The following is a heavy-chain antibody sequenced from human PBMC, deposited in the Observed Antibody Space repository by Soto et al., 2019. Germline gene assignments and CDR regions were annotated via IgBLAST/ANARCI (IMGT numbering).Heavy chain of an antibody. CDR2: IYFGGST. CDR3: ARDIRGYSRAFDY. J-gene: IGHJ4*02. V-gene: IGHV4-61*01. D-gene: IGHD5-18*01. Sequence: SETLSLTCTVSGDSVSCGRFYWTWIRQPPGKGLEWIGYIYFGGSTTYNPSLKSRVTISIDTSKNQFSLKLTSVTAADTAVYYCARDIRGYSRAFDYWGQGTLVTVSS. CDR1: GDSVSCGRFY.